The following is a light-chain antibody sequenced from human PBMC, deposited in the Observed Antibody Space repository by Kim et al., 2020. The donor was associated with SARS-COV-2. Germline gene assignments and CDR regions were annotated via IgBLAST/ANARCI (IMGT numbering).Light chain of an antibody. CDR1: QSFNHHY. CDR3: QLYGGRYT. V-gene: IGKV3-20*01. CDR2: GAS. J-gene: IGKJ2*01. Sequence: SVSPGKRATLSWRDRQSFNHHYLAWSQQRPGQAPRHLSYGASNKGTGIPDKFSGSGFGTDFTLTISRLETEDFAVYYCQLYGGRYTCGQGTKLEI.